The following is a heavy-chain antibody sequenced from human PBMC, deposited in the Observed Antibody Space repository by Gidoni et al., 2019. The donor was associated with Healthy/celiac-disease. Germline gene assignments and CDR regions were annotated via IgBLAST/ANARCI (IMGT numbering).Heavy chain of an antibody. CDR1: GGSISSGDYY. D-gene: IGHD6-6*01. Sequence: QVQLQESGPGLVKSSQTLSLTCTVSGGSISSGDYYWSWIRQPPGKGLEWIGYIYYSGSTYYNPSLKSRVTISVDTSKNQFSLKLSSVTAADTAVYYCAREGYSSSGGGDAFDIWGQGTMVTVSS. V-gene: IGHV4-30-4*01. J-gene: IGHJ3*02. CDR2: IYYSGST. CDR3: AREGYSSSGGGDAFDI.